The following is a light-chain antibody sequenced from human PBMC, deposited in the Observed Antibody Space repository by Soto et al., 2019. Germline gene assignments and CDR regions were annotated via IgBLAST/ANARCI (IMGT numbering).Light chain of an antibody. V-gene: IGKV3-15*01. J-gene: IGKJ1*01. Sequence: EIVMTQSPGTLSVSPGERATLSCRASQSITNNLAWYQQKVGQAPRLLIYGASTRATGIPARFRGSGSGTEFTLTISSLESEEFAVYYCQQYNHWPPKMAFGQGTKVDIK. CDR3: QQYNHWPPKMA. CDR2: GAS. CDR1: QSITNN.